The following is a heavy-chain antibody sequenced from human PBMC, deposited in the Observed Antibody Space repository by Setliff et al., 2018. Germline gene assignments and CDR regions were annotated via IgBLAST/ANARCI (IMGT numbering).Heavy chain of an antibody. Sequence: GGSLRLSCAASGFTVTSNYMSWVRQAPGKGLEWVSVIYTGGSTYYADSVKGRFTISRDNSKNTLYLQMNSLRAEDTAVYYCAKDRKNYYDTSGYPDAFDIWGQGTTVTVSS. V-gene: IGHV3-53*01. J-gene: IGHJ3*02. D-gene: IGHD3-22*01. CDR1: GFTVTSNY. CDR2: IYTGGST. CDR3: AKDRKNYYDTSGYPDAFDI.